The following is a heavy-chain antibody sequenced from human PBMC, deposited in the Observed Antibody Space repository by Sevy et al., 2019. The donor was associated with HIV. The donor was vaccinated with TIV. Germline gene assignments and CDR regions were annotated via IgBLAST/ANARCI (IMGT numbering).Heavy chain of an antibody. Sequence: GESLKISCAASGFTFSSYSMNWVRQAPGKGLEWVSYISFSSSHIFYGDSVKGRFTVSRDNAKNSLYLQMNSLRVEDTAVYYCVRHRLSTYYYLDVWGKGTTVTVSS. CDR2: ISFSSSHI. V-gene: IGHV3-21*01. D-gene: IGHD3-16*02. CDR3: VRHRLSTYYYLDV. CDR1: GFTFSSYS. J-gene: IGHJ6*03.